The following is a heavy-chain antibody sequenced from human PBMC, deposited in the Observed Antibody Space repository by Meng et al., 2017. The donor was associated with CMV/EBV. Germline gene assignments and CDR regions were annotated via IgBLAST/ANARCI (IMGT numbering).Heavy chain of an antibody. CDR2: INHSGST. CDR1: GGSFSGYY. V-gene: IGHV4-34*01. J-gene: IGHJ4*02. CDR3: ARGRNYYDSSGLGIDY. Sequence: SETLSLTCAVYGGSFSGYYWSWIRQPPGKGLEWIGEINHSGSTNYNPSLKSRVTISVDTSKNQFSLKLSSVTAADTAVYYCARGRNYYDSSGLGIDYWGQGTLVTVSS. D-gene: IGHD3-22*01.